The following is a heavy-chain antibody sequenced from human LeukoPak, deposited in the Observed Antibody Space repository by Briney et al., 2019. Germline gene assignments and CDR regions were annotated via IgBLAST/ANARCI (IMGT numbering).Heavy chain of an antibody. CDR1: GFTFSSYW. Sequence: PGGSLRPSCAASGFTFSSYWMSWVRQAPGKGLEWVANIKQDGSEKYYVDSVKGRFTISRDNAKNSLYLQMNSLRAEDTAVYYCAREGAAGTYRAYYYYYGMDVWGQGTTVTVSS. CDR3: AREGAAGTYRAYYYYYGMDV. CDR2: IKQDGSEK. J-gene: IGHJ6*02. D-gene: IGHD6-13*01. V-gene: IGHV3-7*01.